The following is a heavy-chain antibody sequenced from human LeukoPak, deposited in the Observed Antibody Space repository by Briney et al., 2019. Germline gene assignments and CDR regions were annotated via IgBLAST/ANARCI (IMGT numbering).Heavy chain of an antibody. CDR3: ARKTTYYYDSSGYYYETSQFDY. Sequence: PSETLSLTCAVSGYSISSGYYWGWIRQPPGKGLEWIGSIYHSGSTYYNPSLKSRVTISVDTSKNQISLKLSSVTAADTAVYYCARKTTYYYDSSGYYYETSQFDYWGQGTLVTVSS. CDR2: IYHSGST. D-gene: IGHD3-22*01. V-gene: IGHV4-38-2*01. J-gene: IGHJ4*02. CDR1: GYSISSGYY.